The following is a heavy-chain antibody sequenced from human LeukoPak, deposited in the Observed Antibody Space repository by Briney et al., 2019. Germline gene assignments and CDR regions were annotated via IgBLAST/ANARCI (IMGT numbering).Heavy chain of an antibody. CDR3: ARGRYCSGGSCYRAKNLDHNWFDP. Sequence: ASVNVSCKASGYTFTGYYMHWVRQAPGQGLEWMGRINPNSGGTNYAQKFQGRVTMTRDTSISTANMELSRLRSDDTAVYYCARGRYCSGGSCYRAKNLDHNWFDPWGQGTLVTVSS. V-gene: IGHV1-2*06. CDR2: INPNSGGT. CDR1: GYTFTGYY. D-gene: IGHD2-15*01. J-gene: IGHJ5*02.